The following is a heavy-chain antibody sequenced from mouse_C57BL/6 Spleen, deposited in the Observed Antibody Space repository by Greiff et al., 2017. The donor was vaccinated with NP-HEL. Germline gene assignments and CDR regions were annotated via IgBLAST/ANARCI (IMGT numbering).Heavy chain of an antibody. CDR1: GYTFTSYW. CDR3: ARLIGFDY. J-gene: IGHJ2*01. V-gene: IGHV1-50*01. D-gene: IGHD2-4*01. CDR2: IDPSDSYT. Sequence: QVHVKQPGAELVKPGASVKLSCKASGYTFTSYWMQWVKQRPGQGLEWIGEIDPSDSYTNYNQKFKGKATLTVDTSSSTAYMQLSSLTSEDSAVYYCARLIGFDYWGQGTTLTVSS.